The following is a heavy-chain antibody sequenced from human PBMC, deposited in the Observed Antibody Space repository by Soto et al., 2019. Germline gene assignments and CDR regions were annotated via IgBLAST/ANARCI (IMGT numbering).Heavy chain of an antibody. CDR2: IIPIFGSA. D-gene: IGHD2-2*02. CDR1: GGTLSSYA. Sequence: QVQLVQSGAEVKKPGSSVKVSCKAPGGTLSSYAINWVRQAPGQGLEWMGGIIPIFGSANYAPKFQGRVTIAADESTRPAYMEVSSLRSEETAVYYCAGTREIPYYHGMDVWGQGTTVTVSS. CDR3: AGTREIPYYHGMDV. J-gene: IGHJ6*02. V-gene: IGHV1-69*01.